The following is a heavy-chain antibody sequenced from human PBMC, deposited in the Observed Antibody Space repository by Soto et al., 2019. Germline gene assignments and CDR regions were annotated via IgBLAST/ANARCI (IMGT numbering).Heavy chain of an antibody. CDR3: TSPSGGGRTVDY. CDR1: GFTFSEVW. Sequence: EVQLVESGGGLVKPGGSLRLSCAASGFTFSEVWMTWVRQAPGKGLEWVGRVKSKTDGGTVDYAAPVKGRFIISRDDSTSTVSLQMDSLKIEDTAVYYCTSPSGGGRTVDYWGQGTLVTVSS. D-gene: IGHD3-16*01. J-gene: IGHJ4*02. V-gene: IGHV3-15*01. CDR2: VKSKTDGGTV.